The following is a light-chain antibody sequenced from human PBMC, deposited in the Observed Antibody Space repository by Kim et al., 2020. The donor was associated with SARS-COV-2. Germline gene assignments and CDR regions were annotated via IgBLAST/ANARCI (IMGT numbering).Light chain of an antibody. J-gene: IGKJ3*01. V-gene: IGKV1-39*01. CDR3: QQSYITPFT. Sequence: DIQMTQSPSSLSASVGDRVTITLNWYQQKPGRAPKLLISAASTLQGGVPSRFSGSGSETDFTLTISSLQPEDFATYFCQQSYITPFTFGPGTKVDIK. CDR2: AAS.